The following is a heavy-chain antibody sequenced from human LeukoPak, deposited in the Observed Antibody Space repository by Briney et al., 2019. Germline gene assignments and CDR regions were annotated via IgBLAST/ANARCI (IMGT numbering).Heavy chain of an antibody. CDR1: GFTFSNYG. Sequence: GGSLRLSCAASGFTFSNYGMSWVRHAPGKGLEWVSTISGSGSATYNAGSVKGRFTTSRDNSNNTLYLQMNSLRAEDTAVYYCAKTEAPAAIRAGSDYWGQGTLVTVSS. J-gene: IGHJ4*02. D-gene: IGHD2-2*02. CDR3: AKTEAPAAIRAGSDY. CDR2: ISGSGSAT. V-gene: IGHV3-23*01.